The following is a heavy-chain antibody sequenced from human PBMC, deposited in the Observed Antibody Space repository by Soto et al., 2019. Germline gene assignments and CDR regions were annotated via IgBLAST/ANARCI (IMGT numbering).Heavy chain of an antibody. CDR2: MFYGGST. D-gene: IGHD1-26*01. CDR3: ATTGMGLTLYYYYHGMDV. V-gene: IGHV3-66*01. CDR1: GFTVSTNY. J-gene: IGHJ6*02. Sequence: EVQLVESGGGLVQPGGSLRLSCAASGFTVSTNYMTWVRQAPGQGLEWVSVMFYGGSTYYAASVKGRFTISRADSKNTLYLQLHSLRAEDTAVYDCATTGMGLTLYYYYHGMDVWGQGTTVTVSS.